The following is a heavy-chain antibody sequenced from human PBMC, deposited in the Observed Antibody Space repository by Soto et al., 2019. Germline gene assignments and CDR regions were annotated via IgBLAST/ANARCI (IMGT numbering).Heavy chain of an antibody. Sequence: GGSLRLSCAASGFTFTNAWMNWVRQVPGKGLEWVGRIKSKTDGGTTDYAAPVKGRFTISRDDSKNTLYLQVNSLKTEDTAVYYCTTLGHYYDSSPLDVWGQGTTVTVSS. D-gene: IGHD3-22*01. J-gene: IGHJ6*02. CDR2: IKSKTDGGTT. CDR1: GFTFTNAW. V-gene: IGHV3-15*07. CDR3: TTLGHYYDSSPLDV.